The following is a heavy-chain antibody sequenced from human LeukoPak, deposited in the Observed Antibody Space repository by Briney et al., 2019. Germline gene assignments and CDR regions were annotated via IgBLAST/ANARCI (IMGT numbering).Heavy chain of an antibody. D-gene: IGHD5-24*01. J-gene: IGHJ4*02. V-gene: IGHV3-7*01. Sequence: GGFLRLSCAASGFTFGTYWMTWVRQAPGKGLEWVANIKRDGSEKYYADSVKGRFTISRDNAKNSLFLQMNSLRVEDTAVYYCAKLDGFNYWGQGTLVTVSS. CDR2: IKRDGSEK. CDR1: GFTFGTYW. CDR3: AKLDGFNY.